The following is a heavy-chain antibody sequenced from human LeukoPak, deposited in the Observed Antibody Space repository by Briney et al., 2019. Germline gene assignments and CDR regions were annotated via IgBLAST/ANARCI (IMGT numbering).Heavy chain of an antibody. V-gene: IGHV3-9*01. CDR3: ARGTSGSTTYNRFDP. CDR1: GFSFVDYA. D-gene: IGHD2-2*01. CDR2: IGCNSAIN. J-gene: IGHJ5*02. Sequence: SLRLSCAAYGFSFVDYAMHWVRQATGKGLEWVSNIGCNSAINAYADSVKGRFTISRDNAKNYLYLQMNSPRAKDTALDYCARGTSGSTTYNRFDPWGQRTLVTVPS.